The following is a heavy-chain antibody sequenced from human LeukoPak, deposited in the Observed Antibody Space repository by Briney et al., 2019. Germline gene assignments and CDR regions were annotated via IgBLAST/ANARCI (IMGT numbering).Heavy chain of an antibody. CDR2: INPNSGGT. CDR1: GYTFTGYY. D-gene: IGHD3-22*01. J-gene: IGHJ4*02. CDR3: ARGITMILR. Sequence: WASVKVSCKASGYTFTGYYMHWVRQAPGQGVEWMGCINPNSGGTNYAQKFQGRVTMTRNTSISTAYMELSRLTSDDTAVYYCARGITMILRWGQGTLVTVSS. V-gene: IGHV1-2*02.